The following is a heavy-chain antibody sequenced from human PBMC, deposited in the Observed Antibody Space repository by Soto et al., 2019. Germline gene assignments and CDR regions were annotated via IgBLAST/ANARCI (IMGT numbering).Heavy chain of an antibody. CDR2: IWYDGSNK. CDR3: ARDFWFGEFPYYYYGMDV. V-gene: IGHV3-33*01. D-gene: IGHD3-10*01. J-gene: IGHJ6*02. CDR1: GFTFSSYA. Sequence: GGSLRLSCAASGFTFSSYAMHWVRQAPGKGLEWVAVIWYDGSNKYYADSVKGRFTISRDNSKNTLYLQMNSLRAEDTAVYYCARDFWFGEFPYYYYGMDVWGQGTTVTVSS.